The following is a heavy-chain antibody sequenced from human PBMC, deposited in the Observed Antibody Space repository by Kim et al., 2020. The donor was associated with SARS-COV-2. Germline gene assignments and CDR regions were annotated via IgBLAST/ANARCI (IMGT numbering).Heavy chain of an antibody. CDR2: ISGSGGST. CDR3: AKVPGFLEWGTYYYYGMDV. CDR1: GFTLSSYA. D-gene: IGHD3-3*01. V-gene: IGHV3-23*01. Sequence: GGSLRLSCAASGFTLSSYAMSWVRQAPGKGLEWVSAISGSGGSTYYADSVKGRFTISRDNSKNTLYLQMNSLRAEDTAVYYCAKVPGFLEWGTYYYYGMDVWGQGTTVTVSS. J-gene: IGHJ6*02.